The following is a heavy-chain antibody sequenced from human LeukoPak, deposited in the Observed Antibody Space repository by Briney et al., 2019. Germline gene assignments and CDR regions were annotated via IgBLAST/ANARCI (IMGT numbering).Heavy chain of an antibody. CDR1: GGTFSSYA. Sequence: ASVKVSCKASGGTFSSYAISWVRQAPGQGLEWMGRIIPIFGTANYAQKFQGRVTITTDESTSTAYMELSSLRSEDTAVYYCARSHYYDSSDHFDYWGQGTLVTVSS. V-gene: IGHV1-69*05. CDR2: IIPIFGTA. D-gene: IGHD3-22*01. J-gene: IGHJ4*02. CDR3: ARSHYYDSSDHFDY.